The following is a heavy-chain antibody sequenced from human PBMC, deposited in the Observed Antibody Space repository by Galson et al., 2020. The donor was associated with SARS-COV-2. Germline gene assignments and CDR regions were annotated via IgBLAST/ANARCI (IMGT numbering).Heavy chain of an antibody. CDR1: GGTFSSYA. Sequence: SVKVSCKASGGTFSSYAISWVRQAPGQGLEWMGGIIPILGIANYAQKFQGRVTITADKSTSTAYMELSSLRSEDTAVYYCARCGTVLRFLEWLTDYYYYMDVWGKGTTVTVSS. V-gene: IGHV1-69*10. D-gene: IGHD3-3*01. CDR3: ARCGTVLRFLEWLTDYYYYMDV. J-gene: IGHJ6*03. CDR2: IIPILGIA.